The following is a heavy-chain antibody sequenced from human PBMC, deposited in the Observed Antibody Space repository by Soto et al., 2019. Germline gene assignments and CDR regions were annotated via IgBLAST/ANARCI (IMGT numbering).Heavy chain of an antibody. J-gene: IGHJ4*02. D-gene: IGHD5-18*01. CDR3: ARTFRLSGYSYGLYYFDY. V-gene: IGHV4-34*01. Sequence: QVQLQQWGAGLLKPSETLSLTCAVYGGSFSGYYWSWIRQPPGKGLEWIGEINHSGSTNYNPSLMSRVNISVDTSKNQFSLKLSSVTGADTAVYYCARTFRLSGYSYGLYYFDYWGQGTLVTVSS. CDR1: GGSFSGYY. CDR2: INHSGST.